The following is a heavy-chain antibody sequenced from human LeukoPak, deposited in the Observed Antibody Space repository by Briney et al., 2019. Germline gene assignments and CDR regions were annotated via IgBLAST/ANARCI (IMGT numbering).Heavy chain of an antibody. J-gene: IGHJ4*02. CDR3: AKGEVGATGPFDY. CDR1: GFTFSSYA. D-gene: IGHD1-26*01. CDR2: ISGSGGST. V-gene: IGHV3-23*01. Sequence: GGSLRLSCAASGFTFSSYAMSWVRQAPGKGQEWVSAISGSGGSTYYADSVKGRFTISRDNSKNTLYLQMNSLRAEDTAVYYCAKGEVGATGPFDYWGQGTLVTVSS.